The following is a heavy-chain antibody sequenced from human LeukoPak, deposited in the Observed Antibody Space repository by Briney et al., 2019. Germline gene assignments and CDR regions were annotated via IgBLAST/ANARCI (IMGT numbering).Heavy chain of an antibody. V-gene: IGHV3-30*03. J-gene: IGHJ4*02. CDR1: GFTFSSYG. CDR2: ISYDGSNK. D-gene: IGHD4-17*01. Sequence: GGSLRLSCAASGFTFSSYGMHWVRQAPGKGLEWVAVISYDGSNKYYADSVKGRFTISRDNSKNTLYLQMNSLRAEDTAVYYCASPGYGDEYYFDYWGQGTLVTVSS. CDR3: ASPGYGDEYYFDY.